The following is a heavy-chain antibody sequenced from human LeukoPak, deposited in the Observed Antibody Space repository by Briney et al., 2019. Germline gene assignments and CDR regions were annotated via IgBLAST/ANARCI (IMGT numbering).Heavy chain of an antibody. CDR1: GGSISSYY. J-gene: IGHJ3*02. CDR3: ARVVTIFGSSGGQGVSFDI. D-gene: IGHD3-3*01. CDR2: IYYSGST. V-gene: IGHV4-59*01. Sequence: PSETLSLTCTVSGGSISSYYWSWIRQPPGKGLEWIGYIYYSGSTNYNPSLKSRVTISVDTSKNQFSLKLSSVTAADTAVYYCARVVTIFGSSGGQGVSFDIWGQGTMVTVSS.